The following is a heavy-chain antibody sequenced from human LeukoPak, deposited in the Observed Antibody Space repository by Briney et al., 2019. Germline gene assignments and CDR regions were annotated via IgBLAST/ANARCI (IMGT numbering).Heavy chain of an antibody. D-gene: IGHD6-19*01. CDR3: VNGGVAVARY. Sequence: GGSLRLSCAASGFTFSNYAMHWVRQAPGKGLEYVSAISGTGGSTYYADSVKGRFTISRDNSKNTLFLQMSSLRPEDTAVYYCVNGGVAVARYWGQGTLVTVSS. J-gene: IGHJ4*02. CDR1: GFTFSNYA. V-gene: IGHV3-64D*09. CDR2: ISGTGGST.